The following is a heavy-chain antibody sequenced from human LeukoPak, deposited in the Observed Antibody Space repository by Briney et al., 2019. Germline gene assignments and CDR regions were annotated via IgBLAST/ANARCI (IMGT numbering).Heavy chain of an antibody. D-gene: IGHD1-26*01. CDR3: AKKGDTGNYDI. V-gene: IGHV4-39*01. CDR2: INYSGST. Sequence: SETLSLTCTVSGGSISSSSDYWGWIRQPPGKGLEWIGSINYSGSTYYNPSLKSRVTISVDTSKNQFSLKLSSVTAADTAVYYGAKKGDTGNYDIWGQGAMVTVSS. CDR1: GGSISSSSDY. J-gene: IGHJ3*02.